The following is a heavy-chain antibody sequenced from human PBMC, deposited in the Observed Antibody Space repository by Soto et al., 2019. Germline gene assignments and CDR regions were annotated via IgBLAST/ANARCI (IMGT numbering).Heavy chain of an antibody. CDR1: GYTFTSYG. V-gene: IGHV1-18*01. Sequence: QVQLVQSGAEVKKPGASVKVSCKASGYTFTSYGISWVRQAPGQGLEWMGWISAYNGNTNYAQKLQGRVTMTTDASTSTAYMELRSLRSDDTAVYYCASGYYYDSSGYYYYGMDVWGQETTVTVSS. CDR3: ASGYYYDSSGYYYYGMDV. CDR2: ISAYNGNT. D-gene: IGHD3-22*01. J-gene: IGHJ6*02.